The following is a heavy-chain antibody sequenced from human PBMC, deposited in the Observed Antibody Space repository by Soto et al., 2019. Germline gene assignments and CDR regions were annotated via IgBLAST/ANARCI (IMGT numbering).Heavy chain of an antibody. V-gene: IGHV1-8*01. CDR1: GYTFTSYH. CDR2: MNPNSGNT. J-gene: IGHJ5*02. CDR3: ARGHISSTKNWLDP. Sequence: QVQLVQSGAEVKTPGASVKVSCKGSGYTFTSYHINWVRQATGQGLEWMGWMNPNSGNTGYAQTLQGRVTMTWDTSISTAYMELSSLRFEDTAMYYCARGHISSTKNWLDPWGQGTLVTVSS. D-gene: IGHD6-6*01.